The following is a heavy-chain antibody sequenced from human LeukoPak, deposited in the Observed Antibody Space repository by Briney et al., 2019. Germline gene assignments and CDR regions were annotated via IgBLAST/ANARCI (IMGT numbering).Heavy chain of an antibody. J-gene: IGHJ4*02. CDR2: IYYSGST. V-gene: IGHV4-59*12. Sequence: SETLSLTCTVSGGSISSYYWSWIRQPPGKGLEWIGYIYYSGSTNYNPSLKSRVTISVDTSKNQFSLKLSSVTAADTAVYYCAREGRLTYYYDSSGYYHYWGQGTLVTVSS. D-gene: IGHD3-22*01. CDR1: GGSISSYY. CDR3: AREGRLTYYYDSSGYYHY.